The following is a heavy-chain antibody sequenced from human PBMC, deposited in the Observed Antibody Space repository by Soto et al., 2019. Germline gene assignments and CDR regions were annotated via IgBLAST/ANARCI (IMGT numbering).Heavy chain of an antibody. CDR3: ARGDREDILVVVGARPGEYGIDI. V-gene: IGHV3-30-3*01. Sequence: GGSLRLCYAASGFTFRNHAMHWVRQAPGKGLECLAVIAYDGSNAFYRASVKGRFTISRDNSKNTLYLHMNSLRSEDTGVYYCARGDREDILVVVGARPGEYGIDIWGQGTTVTVSS. CDR2: IAYDGSNA. CDR1: GFTFRNHA. J-gene: IGHJ6*02. D-gene: IGHD2-15*01.